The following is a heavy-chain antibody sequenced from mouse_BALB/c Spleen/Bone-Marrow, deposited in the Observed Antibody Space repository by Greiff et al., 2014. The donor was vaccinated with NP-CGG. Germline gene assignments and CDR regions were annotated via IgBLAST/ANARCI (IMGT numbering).Heavy chain of an antibody. CDR3: ARHAYYDQTEVSFVY. CDR1: GLTFSNYG. D-gene: IGHD2-4*01. J-gene: IGHJ3*01. Sequence: EVQLVESGGGLVKSGGSLKLSCAASGLTFSNYGMSWVRQTPEKRQEWVATISGGGSYTFYSDSVKGRFTISRDNAKNNLYLQLSSLRSEDTALYYCARHAYYDQTEVSFVYWGQGTLVTVSA. V-gene: IGHV5-9-2*01. CDR2: ISGGGSYT.